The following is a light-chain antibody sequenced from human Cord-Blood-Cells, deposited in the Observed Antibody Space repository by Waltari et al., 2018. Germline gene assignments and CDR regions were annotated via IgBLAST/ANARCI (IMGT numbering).Light chain of an antibody. CDR3: SSYAGSNNFVV. CDR1: SSDVGGYYY. V-gene: IGLV2-8*01. Sequence: QSALTQPPSASASPGQSVTISCTGTSSDVGGYYYVSLYQQHPGKAPKLMIYEVSKRPSGVPDRFSGSKSGNTASLTVSGLQAEDEADYYCSSYAGSNNFVVFGGGTKLTVL. J-gene: IGLJ2*01. CDR2: EVS.